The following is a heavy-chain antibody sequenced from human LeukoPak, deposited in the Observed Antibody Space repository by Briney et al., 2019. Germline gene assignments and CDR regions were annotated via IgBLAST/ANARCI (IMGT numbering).Heavy chain of an antibody. D-gene: IGHD6-13*01. J-gene: IGHJ4*02. Sequence: PSETLSLTCTVSGGSISSYYWSWIRQPPGKGLEWIGYIYYSGSTNYNPSLKSRVTISVDTSKNQFSLKLSSVTAADTAVYYCARASRGSSWSFDYWGQGTLVTVSS. CDR2: IYYSGST. V-gene: IGHV4-59*12. CDR3: ARASRGSSWSFDY. CDR1: GGSISSYY.